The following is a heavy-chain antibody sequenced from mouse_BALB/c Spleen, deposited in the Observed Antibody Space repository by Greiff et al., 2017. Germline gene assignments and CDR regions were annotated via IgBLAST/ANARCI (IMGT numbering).Heavy chain of an antibody. J-gene: IGHJ2*01. CDR1: GFSLSRYS. D-gene: IGHD2-1*01. CDR2: IWGGGST. V-gene: IGHV2-6-4*01. CDR3: ARNYGNSYFDY. Sequence: VQLKESVPGLVAPSQSLSITCTVSGFSLSRYSVHWVRQPPGKGLEWLGRIWGGGSTDYNSALNSRLSIRTDNSKSQVFLKMNSLQTDDTAMYDCARNYGNSYFDYWGQGTTLTVSS.